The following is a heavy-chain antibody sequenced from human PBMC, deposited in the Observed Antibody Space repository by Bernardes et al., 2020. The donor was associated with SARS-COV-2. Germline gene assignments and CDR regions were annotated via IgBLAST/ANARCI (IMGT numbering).Heavy chain of an antibody. D-gene: IGHD3-10*01. CDR2: VDHSGST. Sequence: SETLSLTCAVYGGSFSAYYWSWIRQPPGKGLEWIGEVDHSGSTNYNPSLKRRVTISVDTSKNQFSLKLSSVTAADTAVYYCARVGLVRGRRRGGWFDPWGQGTLVTVSS. CDR1: GGSFSAYY. J-gene: IGHJ5*02. CDR3: ARVGLVRGRRRGGWFDP. V-gene: IGHV4-34*01.